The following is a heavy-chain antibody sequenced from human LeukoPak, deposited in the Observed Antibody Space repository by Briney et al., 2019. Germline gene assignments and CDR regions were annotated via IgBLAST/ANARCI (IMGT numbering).Heavy chain of an antibody. V-gene: IGHV3-21*01. Sequence: GGSLRLSCAASGFTFSSYSMNWVRQAPGKGLEWVSSISSSSSYIYYADSVKGGFTISRDNAKNSLYLQMNSLRAEDTAVYYCAREKGWLQCTYYYGMDVWGQGTTVTVSS. J-gene: IGHJ6*02. CDR2: ISSSSSYI. D-gene: IGHD5-24*01. CDR3: AREKGWLQCTYYYGMDV. CDR1: GFTFSSYS.